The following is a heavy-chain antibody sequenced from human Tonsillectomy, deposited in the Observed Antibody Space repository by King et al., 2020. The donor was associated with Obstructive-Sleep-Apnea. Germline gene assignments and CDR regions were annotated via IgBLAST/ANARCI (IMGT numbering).Heavy chain of an antibody. Sequence: VQLQESGPGLVKPSETLSLTCTVSGGSISSSSYYWGWIRQPPGKGLEWIGSIYYSGSIYYNPSLKSRVTISVDTSKNRFSLKLSSVTAADTAVYYCAGAYNLELRARDYWGQGTLVTVSS. CDR2: IYYSGSI. J-gene: IGHJ4*02. D-gene: IGHD1-7*01. CDR3: AGAYNLELRARDY. CDR1: GGSISSSSYY. V-gene: IGHV4-39*07.